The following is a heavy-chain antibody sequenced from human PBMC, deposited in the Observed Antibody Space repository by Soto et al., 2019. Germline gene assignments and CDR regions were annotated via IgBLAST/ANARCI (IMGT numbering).Heavy chain of an antibody. D-gene: IGHD3-22*01. Sequence: ASVNVSCKASGDTFSIYAINWVLQAPGQGLEWMGGIIPMFGTANYAQKFKGRVTITAGESTSTVYMELSSLRSEDTAVYYCARVGPAHYYDSSGYYSPLAYWGQGTLVPVSS. V-gene: IGHV1-69*13. J-gene: IGHJ4*02. CDR1: GDTFSIYA. CDR3: ARVGPAHYYDSSGYYSPLAY. CDR2: IIPMFGTA.